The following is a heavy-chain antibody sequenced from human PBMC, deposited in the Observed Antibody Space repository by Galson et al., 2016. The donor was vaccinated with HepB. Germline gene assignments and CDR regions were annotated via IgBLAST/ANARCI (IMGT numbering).Heavy chain of an antibody. Sequence: SVKVSCKASGYTFTNYYIYWVRQAPGQGLQWMGMINPSGGNAIYAQQFQGRVTMTRDTSTSTVYMDLSDLGSDDTAVYYCARHAQDLTMNVVVPVAYYSDYWGRGTVVTVSS. CDR1: GYTFTNYY. V-gene: IGHV1-46*01. D-gene: IGHD3-22*01. CDR2: INPSGGNA. J-gene: IGHJ4*02. CDR3: ARHAQDLTMNVVVPVAYYSDY.